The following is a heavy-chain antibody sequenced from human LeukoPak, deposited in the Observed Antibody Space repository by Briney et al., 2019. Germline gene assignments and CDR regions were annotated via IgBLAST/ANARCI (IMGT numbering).Heavy chain of an antibody. D-gene: IGHD1-1*01. Sequence: PSETLSLTCTVSGGSISSSSYYWGWIRQPPGKGLEWIGSIYYSGSTNYNPSLKSRVTMSVDTSKNQFSLNLSSVTAADTAVYYCARRNEKYWYFDLWGRGTLVTVSS. J-gene: IGHJ2*01. CDR1: GGSISSSSYY. V-gene: IGHV4-39*07. CDR2: IYYSGST. CDR3: ARRNEKYWYFDL.